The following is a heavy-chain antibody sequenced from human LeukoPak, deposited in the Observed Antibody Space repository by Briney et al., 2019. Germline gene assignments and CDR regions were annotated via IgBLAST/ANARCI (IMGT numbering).Heavy chain of an antibody. CDR1: GGSVSSNIYY. J-gene: IGHJ5*02. CDR2: IYYSGST. Sequence: PSETLSLTCTVSGGSVSSNIYYWNWIRQPPGKGLEGIGYIYYSGSTNYNPSLKSQVTISVDTSKNQFSLKLTSLTAADTAVYYCARDNPRYNWFDPWGQGTLVTVSS. CDR3: ARDNPRYNWFDP. V-gene: IGHV4-61*01.